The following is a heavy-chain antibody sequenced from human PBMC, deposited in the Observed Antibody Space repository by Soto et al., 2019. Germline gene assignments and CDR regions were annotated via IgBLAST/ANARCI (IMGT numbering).Heavy chain of an antibody. D-gene: IGHD2-15*01. CDR3: ASGSNHCSGGSCYSDWFDP. CDR2: MNPNTGNT. Sequence: QVQLVQSGAEVKKPGASVRVSRKASGYTFTSSDVYWVRQATGQGLELMGWMNPNTGNTGYAQKFQGRVTMTRNTSISTAYMELSSLRSEDTAVYYCASGSNHCSGGSCYSDWFDPWGQGTQVTVSS. V-gene: IGHV1-8*01. J-gene: IGHJ5*02. CDR1: GYTFTSSD.